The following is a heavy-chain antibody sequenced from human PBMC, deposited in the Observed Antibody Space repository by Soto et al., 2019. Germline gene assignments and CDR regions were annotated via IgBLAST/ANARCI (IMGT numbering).Heavy chain of an antibody. Sequence: PGGSLRLSCAAFGFTFSSCALSWVRQAPEKGLEWVSAISDSGTNTYYADSVKGRFTISRDDSKNTLFLQMNSLRAEDTAIYYCAKTLPKSGSAPYYFTLDVWGQGTTVTVSS. CDR2: ISDSGTNT. CDR3: AKTLPKSGSAPYYFTLDV. J-gene: IGHJ6*02. CDR1: GFTFSSCA. V-gene: IGHV3-23*01.